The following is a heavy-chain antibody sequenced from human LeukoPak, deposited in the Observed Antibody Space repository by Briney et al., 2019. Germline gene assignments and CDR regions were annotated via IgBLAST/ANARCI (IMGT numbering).Heavy chain of an antibody. CDR2: IYHSGST. D-gene: IGHD3-22*01. CDR1: GGSIRSYY. J-gene: IGHJ4*02. Sequence: SETLSLTCIVSGGSIRSYYWSWIRQPPGKGLEWIGYIYHSGSTNYNPSLKSRVTISVDTSKNQFSLKLSSVTAADTAVYYCARDRYYDISGYPYYFDYWGQGTLVTVSS. CDR3: ARDRYYDISGYPYYFDY. V-gene: IGHV4-59*01.